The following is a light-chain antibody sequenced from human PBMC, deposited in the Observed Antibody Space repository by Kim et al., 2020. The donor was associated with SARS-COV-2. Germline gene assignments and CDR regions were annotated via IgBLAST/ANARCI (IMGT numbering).Light chain of an antibody. CDR3: QQYHNFRWT. CDR2: ATS. V-gene: IGKV3-20*01. Sequence: LLPGERATLPCRASQSVDGVYLAWYHQKPGHAPRLVMSATSRRATGTPDRFSGSGSGTDFTLTISRLEPEDFAVYYCQQYHNFRWTFGQGTKVDIK. J-gene: IGKJ1*01. CDR1: QSVDGVY.